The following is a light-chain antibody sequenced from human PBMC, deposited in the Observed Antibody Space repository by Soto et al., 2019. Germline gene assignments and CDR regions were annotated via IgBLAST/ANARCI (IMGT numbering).Light chain of an antibody. CDR2: EVS. Sequence: QSVLTQPPSASGSPGQSVTISCTGTSSDVGGYNYVSWYQQHPGKAPKLMIYEVSKRPSGVPDRFSGSKSGNTASLTVSGLQAEDKADYYCSSYAGSNRLFGGGTKLTVL. J-gene: IGLJ2*01. CDR1: SSDVGGYNY. V-gene: IGLV2-8*01. CDR3: SSYAGSNRL.